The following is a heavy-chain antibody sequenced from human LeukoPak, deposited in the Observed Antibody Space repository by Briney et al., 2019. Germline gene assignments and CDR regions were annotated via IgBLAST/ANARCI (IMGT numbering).Heavy chain of an antibody. CDR2: INTDGSNT. Sequence: PGGSLRLSCAASGFTFRSYWMHWVRQAPGKGLVWVSRINTDGSNTNYADSVKGRFTISRDNAKNSVHLQMASLRDEDTAVYYCARDPDYYGSGTYFNHYFDYWGQGTLVTASS. CDR1: GFTFRSYW. J-gene: IGHJ4*02. D-gene: IGHD3-10*01. CDR3: ARDPDYYGSGTYFNHYFDY. V-gene: IGHV3-74*01.